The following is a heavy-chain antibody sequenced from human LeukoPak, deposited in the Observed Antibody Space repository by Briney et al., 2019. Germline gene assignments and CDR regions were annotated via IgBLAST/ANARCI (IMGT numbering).Heavy chain of an antibody. J-gene: IGHJ6*02. Sequence: GGSLRLSCAASGFAFNTYAMHWVRQAPGKGLEWVTVISYDGSTKYYADSVKGRFSISRDNSKNTLYLQMNSLRAEDTAVYYCGYSSSIYYGMDVWGQGTTVTVSS. CDR1: GFAFNTYA. CDR3: GYSSSIYYGMDV. CDR2: ISYDGSTK. V-gene: IGHV3-30-3*01. D-gene: IGHD6-6*01.